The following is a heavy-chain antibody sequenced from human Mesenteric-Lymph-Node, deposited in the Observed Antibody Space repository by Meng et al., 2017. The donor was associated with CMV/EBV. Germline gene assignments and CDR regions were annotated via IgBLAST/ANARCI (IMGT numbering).Heavy chain of an antibody. V-gene: IGHV3-21*01. Sequence: GESLKISCAASGFTFSGYTMNWVRQAPGKGLEWVSSISRSSNYIYYGDTVKGRFTISRDNAKNSLYLQMNSLRAEDTAVYYCARDLKVADYDFWSGAMDVWGQGTTVTVSS. CDR2: ISRSSNYI. CDR3: ARDLKVADYDFWSGAMDV. D-gene: IGHD3-3*01. CDR1: GFTFSGYT. J-gene: IGHJ6*02.